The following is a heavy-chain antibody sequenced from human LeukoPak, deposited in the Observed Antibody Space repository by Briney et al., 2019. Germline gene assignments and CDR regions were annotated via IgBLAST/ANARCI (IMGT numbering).Heavy chain of an antibody. J-gene: IGHJ6*03. CDR3: ARGYDFWSGYPNYYYYMDV. CDR2: IYPGDSDT. V-gene: IGHV5-51*01. Sequence: GESLKISCKGSGYSFTSYWIGWVRPMPGKGLEWMGIIYPGDSDTRYSPSFQGQVTISADKSISTAYLQWSSLKASDTAMYYCARGYDFWSGYPNYYYYMDVWGKGTTVTVSS. CDR1: GYSFTSYW. D-gene: IGHD3-3*01.